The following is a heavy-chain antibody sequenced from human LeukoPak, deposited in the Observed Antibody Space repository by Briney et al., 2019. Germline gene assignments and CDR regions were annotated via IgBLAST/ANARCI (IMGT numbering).Heavy chain of an antibody. D-gene: IGHD3-3*01. J-gene: IGHJ4*02. CDR1: GDSISSYY. CDR2: IYSSGST. V-gene: IGHV4-4*07. Sequence: SETLSLTCTVSGDSISSYYWSWIRQPAGKGLEWIGRIYSSGSTNYNPSLKSRVTMSVDTPKNQFSLKLSSVTAADTAVYYCARGILTIFGVVYYFDYWGQGTLVTVSS. CDR3: ARGILTIFGVVYYFDY.